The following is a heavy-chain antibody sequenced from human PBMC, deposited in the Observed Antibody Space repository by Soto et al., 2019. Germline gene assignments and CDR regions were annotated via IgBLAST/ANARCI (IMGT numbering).Heavy chain of an antibody. J-gene: IGHJ3*01. V-gene: IGHV3-23*01. D-gene: IGHD2-8*01. CDR1: GFIFSNYI. CDR3: VKAIGTNTFDF. Sequence: GGSLRLSCAASGFIFSNYIMAWVRQAPGKGLEWVSSITGSGVYTFYADSVRGRFTISRDNSKNTLFFQMNTLRADDTAIYFCVKAIGTNTFDFWGQGTLVTVS. CDR2: ITGSGVYT.